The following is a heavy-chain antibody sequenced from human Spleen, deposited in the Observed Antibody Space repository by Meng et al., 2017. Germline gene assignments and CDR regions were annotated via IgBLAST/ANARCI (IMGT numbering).Heavy chain of an antibody. D-gene: IGHD6-19*01. CDR3: TRSIPRVANSNGWYLTPPQY. CDR1: GFTFSSYA. CDR2: ISGNGADT. Sequence: GESLKISCAASGFTFSSYAMSWVRQAPGKGLEWVAAISGNGADTYYTSSVKGRFTISRDNSKNTLYLQMNNLRAEDTAVYYCTRSIPRVANSNGWYLTPPQYWGQGTLVTVSS. J-gene: IGHJ4*02. V-gene: IGHV3-23*01.